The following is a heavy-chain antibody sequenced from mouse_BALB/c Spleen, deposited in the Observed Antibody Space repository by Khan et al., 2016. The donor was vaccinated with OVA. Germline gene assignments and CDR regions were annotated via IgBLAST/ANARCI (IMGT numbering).Heavy chain of an antibody. CDR3: ARGDWAY. Sequence: EVELVESGGGLVQPGGSRKLSCAASGFTFSSFGMHWVRQAPEKGLEWVAYINSGSSTIYYADPVKGRFTISRDNPKNTMFLQMTSLTSEDTAMDYCARGDWAYWGQGTTLTVSS. J-gene: IGHJ2*01. CDR1: GFTFSSFG. V-gene: IGHV5-17*02. CDR2: INSGSSTI. D-gene: IGHD4-1*01.